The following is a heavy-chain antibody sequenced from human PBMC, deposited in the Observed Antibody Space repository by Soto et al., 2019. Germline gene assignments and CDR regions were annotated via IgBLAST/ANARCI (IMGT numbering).Heavy chain of an antibody. D-gene: IGHD2-8*01. CDR2: IYYSGST. Sequence: SETLSLTCTVSGGSISSGGYYWSWIRQHPGKGLEWIGYIYYSGSTYYNPSLKSRVTISVDTSKNQFSLKLSSVTAADTAVYYCARDPRENGYYFDYWGQGTLVTVSS. CDR1: GGSISSGGYY. CDR3: ARDPRENGYYFDY. J-gene: IGHJ4*02. V-gene: IGHV4-31*03.